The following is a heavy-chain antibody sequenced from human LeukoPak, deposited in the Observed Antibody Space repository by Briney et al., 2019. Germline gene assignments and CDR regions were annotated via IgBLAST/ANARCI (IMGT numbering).Heavy chain of an antibody. D-gene: IGHD3-3*01. CDR2: INTNTGNP. Sequence: ASVKVSCKASGYTFTSYAMNWVRQAPGQGLEWMGWINTNTGNPTYAQGFTGRFVFSLDTSVSTAYLQISSLKAEDTAVYYCARDRSLEFTIFGGVNWFDPWGQGTLVTVSS. CDR1: GYTFTSYA. V-gene: IGHV7-4-1*02. CDR3: ARDRSLEFTIFGGVNWFDP. J-gene: IGHJ5*02.